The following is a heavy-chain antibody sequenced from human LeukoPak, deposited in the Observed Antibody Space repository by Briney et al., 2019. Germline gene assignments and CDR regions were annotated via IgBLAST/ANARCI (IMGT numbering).Heavy chain of an antibody. V-gene: IGHV1-24*01. J-gene: IGHJ3*02. CDR2: FDPEDGEI. Sequence: GASVKVSCKVSGYTLTELSMHWVRQAPGKGLEWMGGFDPEDGEIIYAQKFQGRVTMTEDTSTDTAYMELSSLRSEDTAVYYCATGYCSSTSCFYDAFDIWGQGTMVTVSS. D-gene: IGHD2-2*01. CDR3: ATGYCSSTSCFYDAFDI. CDR1: GYTLTELS.